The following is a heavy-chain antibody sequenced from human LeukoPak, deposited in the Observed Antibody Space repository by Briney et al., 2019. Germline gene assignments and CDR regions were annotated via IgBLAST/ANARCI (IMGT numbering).Heavy chain of an antibody. V-gene: IGHV4-61*01. CDR1: GGSVSSGSYY. J-gene: IGHJ4*02. CDR3: ARVTPLESSSSSRFDY. Sequence: SETLSLTCTVSGGSVSSGSYYWSWIRQPPGKGLEWIGNIYYSGSTNYNPSLKSRVTISVDTSKNQFSLKLSSVTAADTAVYYCARVTPLESSSSSRFDYWGQGTLVTVSS. D-gene: IGHD6-13*01. CDR2: IYYSGST.